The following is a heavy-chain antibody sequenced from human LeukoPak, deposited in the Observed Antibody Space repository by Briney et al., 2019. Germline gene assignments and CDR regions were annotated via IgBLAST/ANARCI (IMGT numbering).Heavy chain of an antibody. Sequence: QPGRSLRLSCAASGFTFSSYGMHWVRQAPGKGLGWVAVISYDGSNKYYADTVKGRFTISRDNSKNTLYLQMNSLRAEDTAVYYCANGVGGWYMTYGMDGWDQGTTVTVSS. CDR2: ISYDGSNK. V-gene: IGHV3-30*18. CDR3: ANGVGGWYMTYGMDG. J-gene: IGHJ6*02. D-gene: IGHD6-19*01. CDR1: GFTFSSYG.